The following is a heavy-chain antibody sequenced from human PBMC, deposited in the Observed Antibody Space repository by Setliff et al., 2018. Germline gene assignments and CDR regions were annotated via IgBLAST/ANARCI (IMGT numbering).Heavy chain of an antibody. CDR2: IDPRGSPV. CDR3: TRSRGTMVYDY. Sequence: PGGSLRLSCAASGFTFIDYYMNWIRQTPRKGLEWISHIDPRGSPVDYVDSVKGRFTISRDNTKNLVYLQMDSLRADDTAVYYCTRSRGTMVYDYWGQGTLVTVSS. D-gene: IGHD3-10*01. V-gene: IGHV3-11*01. J-gene: IGHJ4*02. CDR1: GFTFIDYY.